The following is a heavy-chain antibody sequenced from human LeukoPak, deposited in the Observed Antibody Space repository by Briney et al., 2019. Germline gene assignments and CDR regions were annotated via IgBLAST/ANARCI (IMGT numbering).Heavy chain of an antibody. CDR1: GFNFSIYS. J-gene: IGHJ4*02. CDR3: AREERYYYGSGTYISSFDY. D-gene: IGHD3-10*01. CDR2: IKQDESEK. V-gene: IGHV3-7*01. Sequence: GGSLRLSCAASGFNFSIYSMNWVRQAPGKGLEWVANIKQDESEKYYVDSVKGRFTISRDNAKNSLYLQMNSLRAEDTAVYYCAREERYYYGSGTYISSFDYWGQGTLVTVSS.